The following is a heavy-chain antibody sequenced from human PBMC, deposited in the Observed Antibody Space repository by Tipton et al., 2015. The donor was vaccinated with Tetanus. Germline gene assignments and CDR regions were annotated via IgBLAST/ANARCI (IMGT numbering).Heavy chain of an antibody. CDR1: GYTFRGSY. Sequence: QLVQSGPEVKNPGASVRISCKASGYTFRGSYIHWVRQAPGQGLEWIGWINPNSGGTNYAQKYRGRVTMTRDTSTSTASMDLGRLRSEDTAVYYCARVKGGTREYYAIKYWGQGTLVPVSS. V-gene: IGHV1-2*02. CDR3: ARVKGGTREYYAIKY. CDR2: INPNSGGT. J-gene: IGHJ4*02. D-gene: IGHD3-3*01.